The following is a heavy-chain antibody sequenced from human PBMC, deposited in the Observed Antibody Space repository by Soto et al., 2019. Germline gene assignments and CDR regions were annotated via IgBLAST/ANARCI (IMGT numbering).Heavy chain of an antibody. Sequence: GGSLRLSCAASGFTFSSYAMSWVRQAPGKGLEWVSAISGSGGSTYYADSVKGRFTISRDNSKNTLYLQMNSLRAEDTSVYYCASSLRGRVYYYYYMDVWGKGTTVTVSS. CDR3: ASSLRGRVYYYYYMDV. CDR1: GFTFSSYA. D-gene: IGHD2-15*01. V-gene: IGHV3-23*01. CDR2: ISGSGGST. J-gene: IGHJ6*03.